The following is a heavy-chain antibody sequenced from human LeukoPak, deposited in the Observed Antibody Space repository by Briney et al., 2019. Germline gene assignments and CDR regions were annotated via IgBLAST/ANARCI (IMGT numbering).Heavy chain of an antibody. J-gene: IGHJ4*02. D-gene: IGHD6-13*01. CDR2: VYTSGAT. V-gene: IGHV4-61*02. Sequence: SQTLSLTCTVSGDSITTGNYYWSWVRQPAGKGLEWIGRVYTSGATNSNPSLKNRVSISIDPSKNQFSLDLDSVTAADTAVYYCARGGSSWPIPPHWFDYWGPGVLVTVSS. CDR1: GDSITTGNYY. CDR3: ARGGSSWPIPPHWFDY.